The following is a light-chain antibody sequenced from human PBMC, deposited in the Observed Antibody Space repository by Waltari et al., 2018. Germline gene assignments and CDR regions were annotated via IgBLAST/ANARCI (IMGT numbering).Light chain of an antibody. Sequence: SYEVTQPLSVSVALGQTARITCGGNNIVSKNVHWYLQKPGQAPVLLIYRDSNRPSGIPGRFSGSNSGNTATLTISRAQAGDEADYYCQVWDSSTWVFGGGTKLTVL. V-gene: IGLV3-9*01. CDR1: NIVSKN. J-gene: IGLJ3*02. CDR2: RDS. CDR3: QVWDSSTWV.